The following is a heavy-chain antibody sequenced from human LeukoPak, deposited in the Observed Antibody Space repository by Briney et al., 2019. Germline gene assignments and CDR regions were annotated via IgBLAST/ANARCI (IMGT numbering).Heavy chain of an antibody. CDR3: ARDGRPLDY. Sequence: GVSLRLSCAASGFTFSSYAMHWVRQAPGKGLEWVAVISYDGSNKYYADSVKGRFTISRDNSKNTLYLQMNSLRAEDTAVYYCARDGRPLDYWGQGTLVTVSS. J-gene: IGHJ4*02. CDR1: GFTFSSYA. V-gene: IGHV3-30-3*01. CDR2: ISYDGSNK.